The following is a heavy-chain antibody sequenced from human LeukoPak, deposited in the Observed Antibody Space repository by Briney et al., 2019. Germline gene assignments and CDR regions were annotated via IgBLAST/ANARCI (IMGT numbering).Heavy chain of an antibody. V-gene: IGHV1-2*02. CDR2: INPHSGGT. CDR3: ARDTFGYYYDSSGYYGYY. Sequence: ASVKVSCKASGYIFTDYYIHWVRQAPGQGLEWMGWINPHSGGTNYARLFHGRVTMTRDTSITTAYMELSRLRSDDTAMYYCARDTFGYYYDSSGYYGYYWGQGTLVTVSS. J-gene: IGHJ4*02. CDR1: GYIFTDYY. D-gene: IGHD3-22*01.